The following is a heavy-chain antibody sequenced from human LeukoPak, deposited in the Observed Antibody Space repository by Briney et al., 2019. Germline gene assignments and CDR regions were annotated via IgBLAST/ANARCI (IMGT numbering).Heavy chain of an antibody. CDR3: ARDVGVAVYYMDV. CDR2: INPSGGST. V-gene: IGHV1-46*01. CDR1: GYTFTSYH. J-gene: IGHJ6*03. D-gene: IGHD2-15*01. Sequence: ASVKVSCKASGYTFTSYHMHWVRQAPGQGLEWMGIINPSGGSTSYAQKFQGRVSMTRDTSTGTVYMELSSLRSEDTAVYYCARDVGVAVYYMDVWGKGTTVTVSS.